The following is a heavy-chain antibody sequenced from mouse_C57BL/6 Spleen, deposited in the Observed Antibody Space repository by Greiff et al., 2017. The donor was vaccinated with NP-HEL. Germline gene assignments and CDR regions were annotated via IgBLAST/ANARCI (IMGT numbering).Heavy chain of an antibody. Sequence: DVMLVESGGGLVQPGGSLSLSCAASGFTFTDYYMSWVRQPPGQALEWLGIIRNKDDGSTTEYSASVKGRFTISRDNSQSILYLQMNALRAEDSATYYCERYPYYGRYYAMDYRGQGTSVTGSS. CDR3: ERYPYYGRYYAMDY. D-gene: IGHD2-10*01. CDR1: GFTFTDYY. V-gene: IGHV7-3*01. J-gene: IGHJ4*01. CDR2: IRNKDDGSTT.